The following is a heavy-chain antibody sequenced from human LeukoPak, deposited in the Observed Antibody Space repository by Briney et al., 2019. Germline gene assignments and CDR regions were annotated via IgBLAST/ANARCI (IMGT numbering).Heavy chain of an antibody. Sequence: ASVKVSCKASVYTFTNFYIHWVRQAPGQGLEWMGWMNPNSGDTSYAREFQDRVTMTRDTSLSTAYMELSRLTSDDTAMYSCARRYCSSISCYSDYRGQGTLVTVSS. J-gene: IGHJ4*02. CDR2: MNPNSGDT. V-gene: IGHV1-2*02. CDR3: ARRYCSSISCYSDY. D-gene: IGHD2-2*01. CDR1: VYTFTNFY.